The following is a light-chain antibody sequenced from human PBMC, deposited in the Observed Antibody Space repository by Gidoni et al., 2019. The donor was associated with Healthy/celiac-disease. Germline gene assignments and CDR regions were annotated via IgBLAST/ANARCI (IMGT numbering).Light chain of an antibody. J-gene: IGKJ1*01. CDR2: GAS. Sequence: IVLTQSPGTMSLSPGERATLSCRASQSVSSSYLAWYQQKPGQAPRLLSYGASSRATGIPDRFSGSGSGTDFTLTISRLEPEDFAVYYCQQYVSSPWAFGQGTKVEIK. CDR1: QSVSSSY. CDR3: QQYVSSPWA. V-gene: IGKV3-20*01.